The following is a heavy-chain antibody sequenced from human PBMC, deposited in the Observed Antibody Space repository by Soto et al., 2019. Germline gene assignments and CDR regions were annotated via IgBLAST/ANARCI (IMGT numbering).Heavy chain of an antibody. V-gene: IGHV3-23*01. CDR2: INSRGGST. CDR1: GFTFSSYA. J-gene: IGHJ4*02. D-gene: IGHD2-2*01. Sequence: GGALRLSCASSGFTFSSYAMSWVRQAPGKGLEWVSAINSRGGSTYYADSVKGRFTTSRDSSKNTLYLQMNSLRAEDTAVYYCAKDRSSTSRYAFDYWGQGTLVTGSS. CDR3: AKDRSSTSRYAFDY.